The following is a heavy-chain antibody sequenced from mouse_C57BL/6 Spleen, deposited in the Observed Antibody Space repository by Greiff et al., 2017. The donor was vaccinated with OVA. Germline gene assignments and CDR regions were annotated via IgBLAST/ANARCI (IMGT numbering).Heavy chain of an antibody. CDR2: IDPSDSYT. CDR3: ARGGYGYGRFDY. J-gene: IGHJ2*01. V-gene: IGHV1-69*01. CDR1: GYTFPSYW. D-gene: IGHD2-2*01. Sequence: QVQLQQPGAELVMPGASVKLSCKASGYTFPSYWIPWVKQRPGQGLEWIGEIDPSDSYTNYNQKFKGKSTLTVDKSSSTAYMQLSSLTSEDSAVYYCARGGYGYGRFDYWGQGTTLTVSS.